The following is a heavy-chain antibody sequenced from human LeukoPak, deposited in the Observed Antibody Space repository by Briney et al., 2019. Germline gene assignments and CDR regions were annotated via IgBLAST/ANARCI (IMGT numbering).Heavy chain of an antibody. CDR3: ARYGDPQDRYYYYGMDV. CDR1: GGSISSSSYY. D-gene: IGHD4-17*01. V-gene: IGHV4-39*07. J-gene: IGHJ6*02. CDR2: IYYSGST. Sequence: PSETLSLTCTVSGGSISSSSYYWGWIRQPPGKGLEWIGSIYYSGSTNYNPSLKSRVTISVDTSKNQFSLRLSSVTAADTAVYYCARYGDPQDRYYYYGMDVWGQGTTVTVSS.